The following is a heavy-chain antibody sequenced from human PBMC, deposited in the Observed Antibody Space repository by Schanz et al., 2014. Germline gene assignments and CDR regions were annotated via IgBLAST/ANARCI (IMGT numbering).Heavy chain of an antibody. CDR3: ARPAVWIGDNYFDP. D-gene: IGHD3-10*01. Sequence: EVQLLESGGGLVQPGGSLRLSCASSGFSFTTYAMSWVRQAPGKGLEWVSSISSGGGSTYYADSVKGRFTISRDNSKNSLHLQRKRLRAADTAVYYCARPAVWIGDNYFDPWGQGALVTVSS. J-gene: IGHJ5*02. CDR2: ISSGGGST. V-gene: IGHV3-23*01. CDR1: GFSFTTYA.